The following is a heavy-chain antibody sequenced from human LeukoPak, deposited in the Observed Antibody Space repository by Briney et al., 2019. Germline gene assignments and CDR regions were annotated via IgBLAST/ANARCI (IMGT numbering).Heavy chain of an antibody. V-gene: IGHV1-18*01. CDR1: GYTFTDYD. CDR2: ISAYNGNT. J-gene: IGHJ6*03. Sequence: ASVKVSCKTSGYTFTDYDITWVRQAPGQGLEWMGWISAYNGNTNYAQKLQGRVTMTTDTSTSTAYMELRSLRSDDTAVYYCARDVQYYYYYYMDVWGKGTTVTVSS. CDR3: ARDVQYYYYYYMDV.